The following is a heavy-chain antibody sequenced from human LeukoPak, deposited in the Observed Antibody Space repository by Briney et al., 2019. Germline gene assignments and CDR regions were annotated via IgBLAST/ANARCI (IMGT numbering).Heavy chain of an antibody. D-gene: IGHD1-1*01. J-gene: IGHJ4*02. Sequence: GGSLRLSCAASGFTFSSYSMNWVRQAPGKGLEWVSYISSSSSTIYYADSVKGRFTISRDNAKNPLYLQMNSLRAEDTAVYYCARVFLEPSFDYWGQGTLVTVSS. CDR2: ISSSSSTI. V-gene: IGHV3-48*01. CDR1: GFTFSSYS. CDR3: ARVFLEPSFDY.